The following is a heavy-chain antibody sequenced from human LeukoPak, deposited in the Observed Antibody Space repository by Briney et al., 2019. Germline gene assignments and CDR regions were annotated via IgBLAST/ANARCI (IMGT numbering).Heavy chain of an antibody. Sequence: PPGGSLRLSCAASGFTFSSYGMHWVRQAPGKGLEWVAYIQNDGSNEQYADSVKGRFSISRDSSKNILYLQMNSLRAEDTAVYYCTREPPPRYYGSGRYTSWGQGTLVTVSS. V-gene: IGHV3-30*02. J-gene: IGHJ4*02. D-gene: IGHD3-10*01. CDR1: GFTFSSYG. CDR2: IQNDGSNE. CDR3: TREPPPRYYGSGRYTS.